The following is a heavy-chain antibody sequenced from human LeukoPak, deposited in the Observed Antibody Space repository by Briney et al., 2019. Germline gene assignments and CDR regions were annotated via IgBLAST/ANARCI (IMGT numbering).Heavy chain of an antibody. Sequence: SSETLSLTCAVYGGSFSGYYWSWIRQPPGKGLEWIGEINHSGSTNYNPSLKSRVTISVDTSKNQFSLKLSSVTAADTAVYYCARRREYYFDYWGQGTLVTVSS. V-gene: IGHV4-34*01. CDR3: ARRREYYFDY. CDR1: GGSFSGYY. CDR2: INHSGST. J-gene: IGHJ4*02.